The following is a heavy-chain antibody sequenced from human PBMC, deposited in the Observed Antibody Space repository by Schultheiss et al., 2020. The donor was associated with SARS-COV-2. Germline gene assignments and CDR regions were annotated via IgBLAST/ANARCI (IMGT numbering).Heavy chain of an antibody. J-gene: IGHJ4*02. CDR1: GGSFSGYY. V-gene: IGHV4-34*01. CDR3: ARATRVESLFSVRGGSFDF. CDR2: INHSGST. D-gene: IGHD5-24*01. Sequence: GSLRLSCAVYGGSFSGYYWSWIRQPPGKGLEWIGEINHSGSTNYNPSLKSRVTISIDTSKNQFSLKLGSVTAADTAVYFCARATRVESLFSVRGGSFDFWGRGALVTVSS.